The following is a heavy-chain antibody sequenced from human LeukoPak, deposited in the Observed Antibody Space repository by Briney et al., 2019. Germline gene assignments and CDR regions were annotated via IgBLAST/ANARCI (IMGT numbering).Heavy chain of an antibody. CDR3: ARATAGTGYYFDY. D-gene: IGHD6-13*01. Sequence: SGTLSLTCGVSGVSISSSNWWTWVRQPPGKGLEWIGYIYHSGSTYYNPSLKSRVTISVDTSKNQFSLKLSSLTAADTAFYYCARATAGTGYYFDYWGQGTLVTVSS. J-gene: IGHJ4*02. V-gene: IGHV4-4*02. CDR2: IYHSGST. CDR1: GVSISSSNW.